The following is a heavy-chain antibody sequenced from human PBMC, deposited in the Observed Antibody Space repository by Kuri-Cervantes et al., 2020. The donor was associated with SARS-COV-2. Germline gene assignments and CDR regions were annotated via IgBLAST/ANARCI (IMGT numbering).Heavy chain of an antibody. CDR3: ARDNVDYYYMDV. V-gene: IGHV4-39*02. D-gene: IGHD2-21*01. J-gene: IGHJ6*03. Sequence: GSLRLSCTVSGGSISSGSYHWGWIRQPPGKGLEWIASIYYSGSTYYNPSLKSRVTISVDTSKNQFSLKLSSVTAADTAVYYCARDNVDYYYMDVWGKGTTVTVSS. CDR2: IYYSGST. CDR1: GGSISSGSYH.